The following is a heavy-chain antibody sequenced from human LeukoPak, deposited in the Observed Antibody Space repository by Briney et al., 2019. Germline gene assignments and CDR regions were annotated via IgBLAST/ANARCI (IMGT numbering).Heavy chain of an antibody. D-gene: IGHD6-19*01. V-gene: IGHV4-61*02. Sequence: SETLSLTCTVSGGSISSGSYYWSWIRQPAGKGLEWIGRIYTSGSTNYNPSLKSRVTISVDTSKNQFSLKLSSVTAADTAVYYCARDVTMQWLVLNYFDYWGQGTLVTVSS. CDR1: GGSISSGSYY. CDR3: ARDVTMQWLVLNYFDY. J-gene: IGHJ4*02. CDR2: IYTSGST.